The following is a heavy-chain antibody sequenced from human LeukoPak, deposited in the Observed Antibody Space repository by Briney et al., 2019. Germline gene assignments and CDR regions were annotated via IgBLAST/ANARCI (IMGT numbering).Heavy chain of an antibody. CDR2: ISGSGGST. CDR1: GFTFNNYW. Sequence: PGGSLRLSCAASGFTFNNYWMSWVRQAPGKGLEWVSAISGSGGSTYYADSVKGRFTISRDNSKNTLYLQMNSLRAEDTAVYYCAKALIAAAGKGEFDPWGQGTLVTVSS. CDR3: AKALIAAAGKGEFDP. V-gene: IGHV3-23*01. D-gene: IGHD6-13*01. J-gene: IGHJ5*02.